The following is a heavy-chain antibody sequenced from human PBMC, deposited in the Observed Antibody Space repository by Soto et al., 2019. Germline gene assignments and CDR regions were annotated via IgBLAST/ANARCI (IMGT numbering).Heavy chain of an antibody. CDR3: ARVVEYCSGGSCFHYGMDV. CDR2: ISYDGSNK. Sequence: QVQLVESGGGVVQPGRSLRLSCAASGFTFSSYAMHWVRQPPGKGQEWVPVISYDGSNKYYADSVKGRFTISRDNSKKTLYLQMNSRRAEDTAVYYCARVVEYCSGGSCFHYGMDVWGQGTTVIVS. CDR1: GFTFSSYA. V-gene: IGHV3-30-3*01. J-gene: IGHJ6*02. D-gene: IGHD2-15*01.